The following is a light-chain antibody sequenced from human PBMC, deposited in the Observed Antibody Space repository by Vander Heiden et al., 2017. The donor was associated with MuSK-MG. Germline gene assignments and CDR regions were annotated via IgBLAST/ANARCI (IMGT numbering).Light chain of an antibody. CDR3: QQDCSSPWT. Sequence: EIVLTQSPDTLSLSPGERATLSCMASQSVSSNYLAWYQQKPGQAPRLLIYSASSRATGIPHRISGSGSGTDFTLAISRLEPEDFAVYYCQQDCSSPWTFGQGTKVEIK. J-gene: IGKJ1*01. CDR2: SAS. CDR1: QSVSSNY. V-gene: IGKV3-20*01.